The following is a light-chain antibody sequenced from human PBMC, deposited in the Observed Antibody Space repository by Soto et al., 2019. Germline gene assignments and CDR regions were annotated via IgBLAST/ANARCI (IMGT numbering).Light chain of an antibody. CDR3: QQSNSYPLP. Sequence: DIQMTQSPSSVSASVGDRVTITCRASQGISSWLAWYQQKPGKAPELLMFAASSLQSGVPSRFSGSGSGTEFILPSRSVQPEDSATYFCQQSNSYPLPFGGGTKGDI. V-gene: IGKV1D-12*01. CDR1: QGISSW. CDR2: AAS. J-gene: IGKJ4*01.